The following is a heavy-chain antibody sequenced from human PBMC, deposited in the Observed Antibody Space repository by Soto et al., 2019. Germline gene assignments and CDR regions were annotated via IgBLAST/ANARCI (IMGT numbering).Heavy chain of an antibody. CDR1: GYTFTSYA. CDR2: INAGNGNT. V-gene: IGHV1-3*01. J-gene: IGHJ4*02. D-gene: IGHD6-19*01. CDR3: ARALSGWYEFSMYYFDY. Sequence: ASVKVSCKASGYTFTSYAMHWVRQAPGQRLEWMGWINAGNGNTKYSQKFQGRVTITRDTSASTAYMELSSLRSEDTAVYYCARALSGWYEFSMYYFDYWGQGTLVTVSS.